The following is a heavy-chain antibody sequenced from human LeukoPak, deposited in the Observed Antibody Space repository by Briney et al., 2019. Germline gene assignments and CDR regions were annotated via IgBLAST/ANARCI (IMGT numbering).Heavy chain of an antibody. CDR3: AKSFRDYGDYLAFDI. D-gene: IGHD4-17*01. CDR2: ISDSGGST. Sequence: GGSLRLSCAASGFTFSIYGMGWVRQSPGKWLEWVSSISDSGGSTYYADSIKGRFTISRDNSKNTLYLQMNSLRAEDTAVYYCAKSFRDYGDYLAFDIWGQGTMVTVSS. J-gene: IGHJ3*02. CDR1: GFTFSIYG. V-gene: IGHV3-23*01.